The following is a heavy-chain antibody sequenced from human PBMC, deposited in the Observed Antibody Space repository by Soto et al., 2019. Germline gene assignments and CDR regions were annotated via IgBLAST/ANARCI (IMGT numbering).Heavy chain of an antibody. D-gene: IGHD3-3*01. CDR3: ARDFAYFDS. Sequence: PSETLSLTCTVSGGSFKSGSYSWSWIRQPPGKGLEWIGYGYRTARTSYNPPNKSRVSISMDTSKNQFSLNLDSVTAADTAVYFCARDFAYFDSWGQGTLVTVS. J-gene: IGHJ4*02. V-gene: IGHV4-61*01. CDR2: GYRTART. CDR1: GGSFKSGSYS.